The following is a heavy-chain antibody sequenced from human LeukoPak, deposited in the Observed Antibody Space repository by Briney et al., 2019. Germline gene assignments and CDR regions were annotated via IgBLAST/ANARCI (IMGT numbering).Heavy chain of an antibody. J-gene: IGHJ6*03. D-gene: IGHD6-13*01. Sequence: GGSLRLSCAASGFTFSSYAMHWVRQAPGKGLEWVAVISYDGSNKYYADSVKGRFTISRDNSKNTLYLQMNSLRAEDTAVYYCARDHSSNWFNYYYYYYMGVWGKGTTVTVSS. V-gene: IGHV3-30*01. CDR3: ARDHSSNWFNYYYYYYMGV. CDR2: ISYDGSNK. CDR1: GFTFSSYA.